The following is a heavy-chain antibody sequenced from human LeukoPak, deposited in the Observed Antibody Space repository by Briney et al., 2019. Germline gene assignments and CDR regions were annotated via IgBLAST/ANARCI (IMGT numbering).Heavy chain of an antibody. CDR1: GFTFSNAW. J-gene: IGHJ4*02. D-gene: IGHD3-10*01. CDR2: IKITTDGGTT. CDR3: TTGLLWFGESDFDY. Sequence: GGSLRLSCAASGFTFSNAWMSWVRQAPGKGLEWVGRIKITTDGGTTDYAAPVKGRFTISRDDSKNTLYLQMNSLKTEDTAVYYCTTGLLWFGESDFDYWGQGTLVTVSS. V-gene: IGHV3-15*01.